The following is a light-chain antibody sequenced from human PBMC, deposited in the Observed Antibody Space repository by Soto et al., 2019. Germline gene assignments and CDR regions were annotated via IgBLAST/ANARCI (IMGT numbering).Light chain of an antibody. CDR2: WAS. Sequence: DIVMTQSPDSLAVSLGERATINCKSSRSVLYSFNNKSYLAWYQQKPGQPPKLLIYWASTRESGVPDRFNGSGSGTDFALTISNLQAEDVAIYYCQQYYTTPLTFGGGTEVEIK. J-gene: IGKJ4*01. CDR1: RSVLYSFNNKSY. V-gene: IGKV4-1*01. CDR3: QQYYTTPLT.